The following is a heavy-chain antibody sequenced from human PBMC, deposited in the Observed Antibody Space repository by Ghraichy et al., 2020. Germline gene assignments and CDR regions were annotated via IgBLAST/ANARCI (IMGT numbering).Heavy chain of an antibody. CDR2: ISSSGSTI. J-gene: IGHJ5*02. CDR3: ARPGLCGGDCYSDGWFDP. V-gene: IGHV3-11*01. CDR1: GFTFSDYY. Sequence: GGSLRLSCAASGFTFSDYYMSWIRQAPGKGLEWVSYISSSGSTIYYADSVKGRFTISRDNAKNSLYLQMNSLRAEDTAVYYCARPGLCGGDCYSDGWFDPWGHVILVTVSS. D-gene: IGHD2-21*01.